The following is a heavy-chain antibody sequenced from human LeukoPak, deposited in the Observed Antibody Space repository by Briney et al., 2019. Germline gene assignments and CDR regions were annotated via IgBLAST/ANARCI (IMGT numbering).Heavy chain of an antibody. CDR1: GFTVSSNY. D-gene: IGHD3-22*01. CDR2: IYSGGST. V-gene: IGHV3-53*04. Sequence: GGSLRLSCAASGFTVSSNYMSWVRQAPGKGLEWVSVIYSGGSTYYADSVKGRFTISRHNSKNTLYLQMNSLRAEDTAVYYCASSGYYFHGAFDIWGQGTMVTVSS. J-gene: IGHJ3*02. CDR3: ASSGYYFHGAFDI.